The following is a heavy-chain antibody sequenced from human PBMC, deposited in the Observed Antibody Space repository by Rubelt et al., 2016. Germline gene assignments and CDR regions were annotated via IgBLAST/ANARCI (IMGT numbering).Heavy chain of an antibody. CDR2: IKQDGSEK. CDR3: ARDHNIAAAGTEWVDY. V-gene: IGHV3-7*01. CDR1: GFTFSSYW. J-gene: IGHJ4*02. D-gene: IGHD6-13*01. Sequence: EVQLVESGGGLVQPGGSLRLSCAASGFTFSSYWMSWVRQAPGKGLEWVANIKQDGSEKYYVDSVKGRFTISRDNAKNSLYLQMKSLRAEETAVYYCARDHNIAAAGTEWVDYWGQGTLVTVSS.